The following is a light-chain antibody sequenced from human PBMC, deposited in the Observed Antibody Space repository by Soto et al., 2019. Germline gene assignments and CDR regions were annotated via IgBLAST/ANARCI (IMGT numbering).Light chain of an antibody. Sequence: QSVLTQPPSASGSPGQPVTITCPGTSSDVGGYNYVSWYQQHPGKAPKLMIYEVSKRPSGVPDRFSGSKSGNTASLTVSGLQAEDEADYYCSSYAGSNNFEVFGTGTKVTVL. J-gene: IGLJ1*01. CDR2: EVS. CDR1: SSDVGGYNY. V-gene: IGLV2-8*01. CDR3: SSYAGSNNFEV.